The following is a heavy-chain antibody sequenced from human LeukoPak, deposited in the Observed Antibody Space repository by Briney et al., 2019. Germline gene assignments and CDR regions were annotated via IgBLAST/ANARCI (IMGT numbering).Heavy chain of an antibody. CDR3: ARVGGDYSFLIDY. CDR1: GYTFTSYD. CDR2: MNANSGNT. D-gene: IGHD4-17*01. V-gene: IGHV1-8*02. J-gene: IGHJ4*02. Sequence: ASVKVSCKASGYTFTSYDINWVRQATGPGLEWMGWMNANSGNTGYAQKFQGRVTITRNTSISTAYMELSSLRSDDTAVYYCARVGGDYSFLIDYWGQGTLVPVSS.